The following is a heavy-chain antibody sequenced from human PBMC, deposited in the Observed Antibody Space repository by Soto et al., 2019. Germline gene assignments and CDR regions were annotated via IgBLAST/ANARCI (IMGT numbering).Heavy chain of an antibody. CDR2: ISYDGSNK. V-gene: IGHV3-30*18. J-gene: IGHJ6*02. CDR3: AKDLGGSYLYYDYGMDV. D-gene: IGHD1-26*01. Sequence: GGSLRLSCAASGFTFSSYGMHWVRQAPGKGLEWVAVISYDGSNKYYADSVKGRFSISRDNSKNTLYLQMNSLRAEDTAVYYCAKDLGGSYLYYDYGMDVWGQGTTGNVSS. CDR1: GFTFSSYG.